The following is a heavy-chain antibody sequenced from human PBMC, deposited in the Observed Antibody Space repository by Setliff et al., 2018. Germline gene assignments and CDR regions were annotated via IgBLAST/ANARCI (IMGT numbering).Heavy chain of an antibody. D-gene: IGHD3-10*01. CDR2: INGVGTIT. Sequence: GGSLRLSCAASGFTFSNYWMYWVRQVPGKGLVWVSRINGVGTITHYADSVKGRFTISRDNDKKTLYLQMNSLRAEDTAVYHCAKVKKQLIRGSGLDYWGQGTPVTVSS. J-gene: IGHJ4*02. CDR3: AKVKKQLIRGSGLDY. CDR1: GFTFSNYW. V-gene: IGHV3-74*01.